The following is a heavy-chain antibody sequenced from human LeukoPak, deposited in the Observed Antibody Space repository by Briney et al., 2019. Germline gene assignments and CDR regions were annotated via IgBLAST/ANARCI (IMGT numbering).Heavy chain of an antibody. D-gene: IGHD5-18*01. Sequence: ASVKVSCKVSGYTLTELSMHWVRQAPGEGLEWMGGFDPEDGETIYAQKFQGRVTMTEDTSTDTAYMELSSLRSEDTAVYYCATDSHTAMVNYYGMDVWGQGTTVTVSS. V-gene: IGHV1-24*01. CDR1: GYTLTELS. CDR3: ATDSHTAMVNYYGMDV. CDR2: FDPEDGET. J-gene: IGHJ6*02.